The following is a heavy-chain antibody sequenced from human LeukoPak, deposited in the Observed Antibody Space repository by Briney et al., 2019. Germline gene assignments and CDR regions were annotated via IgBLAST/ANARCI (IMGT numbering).Heavy chain of an antibody. CDR1: GDSINGYY. Sequence: SETLSLTCSVSGDSINGYYWIWIRQTAGKGLEWMGRLFTEGNAESNPSLKSRVTMSVETSKSQFALKLSCVAAADTASYYCTRGLGWDTANDWSPEHWGQGGLVTLS. CDR3: TRGLGWDTANDWSPEH. D-gene: IGHD5-18*01. V-gene: IGHV4-4*07. CDR2: LFTEGNA. J-gene: IGHJ4*02.